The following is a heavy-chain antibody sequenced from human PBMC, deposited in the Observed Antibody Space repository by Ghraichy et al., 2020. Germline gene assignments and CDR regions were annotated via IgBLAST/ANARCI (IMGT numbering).Heavy chain of an antibody. Sequence: KVSCKASGGTFSSYAISWVRQAPGQGLEWMGGIIPIFGTANYAQKFQGRVTITADESTSTAYMELSSLRSEDTAVYYCARDRSYGSGSGEDFIFDYWGQGTLVTVSS. CDR2: IIPIFGTA. CDR3: ARDRSYGSGSGEDFIFDY. J-gene: IGHJ4*02. D-gene: IGHD3-10*01. CDR1: GGTFSSYA. V-gene: IGHV1-69*01.